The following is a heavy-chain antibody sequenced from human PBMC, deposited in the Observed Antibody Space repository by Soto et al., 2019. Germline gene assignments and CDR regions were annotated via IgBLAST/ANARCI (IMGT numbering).Heavy chain of an antibody. D-gene: IGHD2-15*01. CDR2: INSDGSST. V-gene: IGHV3-74*01. CDR3: VRTSLVVAAATREDY. CDR1: GFTFSSYW. J-gene: IGHJ4*02. Sequence: VQLVESGGGLVQPGGSLRLSCAASGFTFSSYWMHWVRQAPGKGLVWVSRINSDGSSTSYADSVKGRFTISRDNAENTLYLQMNSLRAEDTAVYYCVRTSLVVAAATREDYWGQGTLVTVSS.